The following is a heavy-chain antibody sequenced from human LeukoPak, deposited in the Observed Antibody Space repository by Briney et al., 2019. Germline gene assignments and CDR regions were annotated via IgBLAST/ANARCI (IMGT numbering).Heavy chain of an antibody. J-gene: IGHJ3*02. Sequence: GGSLRLSCAASGFTFDDYAMHWVRQAPGKGLEWVSGINWNSDSLGYADSVKGRFTISRDNAKNSLYLQMNSLRGEDTAVYYCARHGGAFDIWGQGTLVTVSS. CDR1: GFTFDDYA. D-gene: IGHD3-10*01. CDR2: INWNSDSL. CDR3: ARHGGAFDI. V-gene: IGHV3-9*01.